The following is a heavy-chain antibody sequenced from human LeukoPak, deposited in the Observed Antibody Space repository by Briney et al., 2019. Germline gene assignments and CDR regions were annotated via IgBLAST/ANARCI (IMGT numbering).Heavy chain of an antibody. CDR1: GFTFSSYG. CDR3: ARVKVDSGSYPQPSPYYYYYYMDV. V-gene: IGHV3-30*02. Sequence: GGSLRLSCAASGFTFSSYGMHWVRQAPGKGLEWVAFIRYDGSNKYYADSVKGRFTISRDNSKNTLYLQMNSLRAEDTAVYYCARVKVDSGSYPQPSPYYYYYYMDVWGKGTTVTVSS. CDR2: IRYDGSNK. J-gene: IGHJ6*03. D-gene: IGHD1-26*01.